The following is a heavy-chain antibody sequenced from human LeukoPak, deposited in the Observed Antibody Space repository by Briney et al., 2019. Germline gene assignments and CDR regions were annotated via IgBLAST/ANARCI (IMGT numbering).Heavy chain of an antibody. Sequence: SETLSLTCTVSGGSISSYYWSGIRQPAGKGLEWIGRIYTSGSTNYNPSLKSRVTMSVDTSKNQFSLKLSSVTAADTAVYYCARDHQFEGMAAAGTDYWGQGTLVTVSS. CDR2: IYTSGST. CDR1: GGSISSYY. V-gene: IGHV4-4*07. D-gene: IGHD6-13*01. CDR3: ARDHQFEGMAAAGTDY. J-gene: IGHJ4*02.